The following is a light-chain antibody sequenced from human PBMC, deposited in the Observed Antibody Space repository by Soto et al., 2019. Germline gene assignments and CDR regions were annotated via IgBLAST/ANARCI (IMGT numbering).Light chain of an antibody. Sequence: QMTQSRATLSASVGDRVTITCRASQFISTWLAWYQQKPGKAPKLLIYAASTLQSGVPSRFSGSGSGTEFTLTISSLQSEDFAVYYCQQYKNWPPITFGQGTRLEIK. V-gene: IGKV1-27*01. J-gene: IGKJ5*01. CDR3: QQYKNWPPIT. CDR2: AAS. CDR1: QFISTW.